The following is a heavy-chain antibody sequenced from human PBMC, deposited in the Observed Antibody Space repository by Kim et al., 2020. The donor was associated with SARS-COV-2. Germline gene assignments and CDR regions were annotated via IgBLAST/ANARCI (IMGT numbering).Heavy chain of an antibody. CDR3: ATGSITIFGVVRRYGMDV. D-gene: IGHD3-3*01. CDR1: GYTLTELS. CDR2: FDPEDGET. J-gene: IGHJ6*02. V-gene: IGHV1-24*01. Sequence: ASVKVSCKVSGYTLTELSMHWVRQAPGKGLEWMGGFDPEDGETIYAQKFQGRVTMTEDTSTDTAYMDLSSLTSEDTAVDYCATGSITIFGVVRRYGMDVWGQGTTVTVSS.